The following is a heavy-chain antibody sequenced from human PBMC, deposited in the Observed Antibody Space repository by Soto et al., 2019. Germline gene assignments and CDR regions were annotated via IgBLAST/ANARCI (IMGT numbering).Heavy chain of an antibody. CDR2: IKSKADGETK. D-gene: IGHD2-15*01. Sequence: NPGGSLRLSCAASGFTFSHAWMSWVRQAPGKGLEWVGRIKSKADGETKDYGAPVRGRFTISRDDSKDTLYLQMNSLRIEDTAVYYCCVVKRRDQYSTSGYWFDPWGPGTMVTVYS. J-gene: IGHJ5*02. V-gene: IGHV3-15*01. CDR1: GFTFSHAW. CDR3: CVVKRRDQYSTSGYWFDP.